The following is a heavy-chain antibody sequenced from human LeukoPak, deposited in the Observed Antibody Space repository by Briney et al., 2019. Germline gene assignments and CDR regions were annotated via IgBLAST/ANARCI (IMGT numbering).Heavy chain of an antibody. J-gene: IGHJ5*02. CDR3: AREADYSNYNWFDP. CDR1: GFIFSNYA. Sequence: GGSLRLSCAASGFIFSNYAMSWVRQAPGKGLEWVSGITGSGSNTYYADSVKGRFTISRDNSKNTLYLQMNSLRAEDTAVYYCAREADYSNYNWFDPWGQGTLVTVSS. CDR2: ITGSGSNT. V-gene: IGHV3-23*01. D-gene: IGHD4-11*01.